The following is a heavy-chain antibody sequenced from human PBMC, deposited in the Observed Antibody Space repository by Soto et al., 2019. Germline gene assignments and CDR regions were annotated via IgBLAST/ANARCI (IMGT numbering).Heavy chain of an antibody. CDR2: INAGNGNT. Sequence: ASVKVSCKASGYTLTSYAMHWVRQAPGQRREWMGWINAGNGNTKYSQKFQGRVTITRDTTASTAYMELSSLRSEDTAVYYYATTLANRLAGNGMDVWGQGTTVTVSS. CDR1: GYTLTSYA. D-gene: IGHD3-16*01. V-gene: IGHV1-3*01. J-gene: IGHJ6*02. CDR3: ATTLANRLAGNGMDV.